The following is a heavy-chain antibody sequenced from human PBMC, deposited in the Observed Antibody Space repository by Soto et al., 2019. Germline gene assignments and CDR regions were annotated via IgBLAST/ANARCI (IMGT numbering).Heavy chain of an antibody. D-gene: IGHD2-2*01. CDR2: IIPIFGTA. J-gene: IGHJ5*02. CDR1: GGTFSSYA. Sequence: QVQLVQSGAEVKKPGSSVKVSCKASGGTFSSYAISWVRQAPGQGLEWMGGIIPIFGTANYAQKFQGRVTNTADESPSTAYMEPSSQKSEHTAVYYCARGSEPAATNWFDPWGQGTLVTVSS. CDR3: ARGSEPAATNWFDP. V-gene: IGHV1-69*12.